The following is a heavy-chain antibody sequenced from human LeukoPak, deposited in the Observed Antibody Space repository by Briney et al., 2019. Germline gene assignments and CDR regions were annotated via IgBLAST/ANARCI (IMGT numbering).Heavy chain of an antibody. Sequence: GGSLRLSCAASGFTFSTYEMNWVRQAPGKGLEWVSYISSSGGTIYCADSVKGRFTISRDNAKSSLYLQMNSLRAEDTAVYYCARGWFDYWGQGTLVTVSS. J-gene: IGHJ5*01. CDR3: ARGWFDY. CDR1: GFTFSTYE. V-gene: IGHV3-48*03. CDR2: ISSSGGTI.